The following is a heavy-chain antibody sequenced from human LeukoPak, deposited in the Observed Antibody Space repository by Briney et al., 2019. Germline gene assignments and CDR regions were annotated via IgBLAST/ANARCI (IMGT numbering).Heavy chain of an antibody. CDR2: INPNSGGT. CDR1: GYTFNAYY. V-gene: IGHV1-2*02. D-gene: IGHD6-19*01. CDR3: ARDGSGWYPY. Sequence: ASVKVSCKTSGYTFNAYYMHWVRQAPGQGLEWMGWINPNSGGTNYAQKFQGRVTMTRDTSSSTAYMELSRLKYDDTAVYYCARDGSGWYPYWGQGTLVTVSS. J-gene: IGHJ4*02.